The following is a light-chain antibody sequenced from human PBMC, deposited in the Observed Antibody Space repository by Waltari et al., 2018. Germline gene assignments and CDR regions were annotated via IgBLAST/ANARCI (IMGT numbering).Light chain of an antibody. CDR3: AAWDDSLSAVP. CDR2: KNN. Sequence: QSVLTQPPSTSGTPGQRVTISCSGSNSHIGSNYLYLYQQVPGMAPKLLIYKNNPRPSGVPDRFSGSKSGTSASLAISALRSEDEADYYCAAWDDSLSAVPFGGGTKVTVL. V-gene: IGLV1-47*01. CDR1: NSHIGSNY. J-gene: IGLJ2*01.